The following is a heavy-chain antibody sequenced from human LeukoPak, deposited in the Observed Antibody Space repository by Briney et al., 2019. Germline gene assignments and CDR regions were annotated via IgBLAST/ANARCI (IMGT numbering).Heavy chain of an antibody. CDR3: ARGKRRFDS. CDR1: GFSSSESY. Sequence: VGSLTLSCEASGFSSSESYMSRIRHASAKAQERVSYICGAGRSIYEAYSVSGRCTVSRDKARHSRSRPMNSLKADATPAYSCARGKRRFDSWGQGTLVTASS. CDR2: ICGAGRSI. D-gene: IGHD6-25*01. V-gene: IGHV3-11*01. J-gene: IGHJ4*02.